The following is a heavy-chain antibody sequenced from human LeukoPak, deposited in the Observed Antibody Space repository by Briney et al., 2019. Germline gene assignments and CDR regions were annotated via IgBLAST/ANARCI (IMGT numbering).Heavy chain of an antibody. V-gene: IGHV4-4*07. D-gene: IGHD5-18*01. CDR3: AREHRYSYDFDY. CDR1: GGSMTSYY. Sequence: SETLSLTCTVSGGSMTSYYWDWIRQPAGKGLEWIGRIYSSGTTNYTPSLKSRVTMSFDTSKNQFSLKLSSVTAADTAVYYCAREHRYSYDFDYWGQGTLVTVSS. CDR2: IYSSGTT. J-gene: IGHJ4*02.